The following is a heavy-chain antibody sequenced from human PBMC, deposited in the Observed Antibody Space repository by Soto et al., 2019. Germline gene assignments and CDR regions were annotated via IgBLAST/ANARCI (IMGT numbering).Heavy chain of an antibody. D-gene: IGHD3-3*01. Sequence: PSETLSLTCAVYGGSFSGYYWSWIRQPPGKGLEWIGEINHSGSTNYNPPLKSRVTISVDTSKNQFSLKLSSVTAADTAVYYCARRDTYYDFWSGYRTYGYYFDYWGQGTLVTVSS. V-gene: IGHV4-34*01. CDR1: GGSFSGYY. CDR2: INHSGST. CDR3: ARRDTYYDFWSGYRTYGYYFDY. J-gene: IGHJ4*02.